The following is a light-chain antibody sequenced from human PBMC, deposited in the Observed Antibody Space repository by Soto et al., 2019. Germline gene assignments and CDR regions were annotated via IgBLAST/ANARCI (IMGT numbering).Light chain of an antibody. CDR1: RGHSSYA. CDR3: QTWGTGPFV. CDR2: LNSDGSH. J-gene: IGLJ1*01. V-gene: IGLV4-69*01. Sequence: QPVLTQSPSASASLGASVKLTCTRSRGHSSYAIAWHQQQPEKGPRYLMKLNSDGSHSKGDGIPDRFSGSSSGAERYLTISSLQSEDEADYYCQTWGTGPFVFGTGTKLTVL.